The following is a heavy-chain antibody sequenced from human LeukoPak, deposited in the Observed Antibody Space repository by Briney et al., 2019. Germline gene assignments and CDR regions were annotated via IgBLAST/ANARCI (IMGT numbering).Heavy chain of an antibody. J-gene: IGHJ4*02. CDR2: IRSKASGGTA. CDR1: GFTFGDYT. Sequence: GGSLRLSCTASGFTFGDYTMHWFRQAPGKGLEWVTFIRSKASGGTAEYAASVKGRFTISRDDSKNIASLQMNSLKTEDTAVYYCTREVEVSTYDYWGQGTLVTVSS. D-gene: IGHD5/OR15-5a*01. CDR3: TREVEVSTYDY. V-gene: IGHV3-49*03.